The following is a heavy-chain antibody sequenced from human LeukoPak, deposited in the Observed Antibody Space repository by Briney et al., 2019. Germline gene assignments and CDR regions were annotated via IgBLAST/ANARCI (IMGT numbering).Heavy chain of an antibody. J-gene: IGHJ6*02. D-gene: IGHD2-15*01. Sequence: SETLSLTCTASGGSISSYYWSWIRQPPGKGLEWIGYIYYSGSTNYNPYLKSRVTISVDTSKNQFSLKLSSVTAADTAVYYCAREGYCSGGSCYYYYGMDVWGQGTTVTVSS. CDR2: IYYSGST. V-gene: IGHV4-59*01. CDR1: GGSISSYY. CDR3: AREGYCSGGSCYYYYGMDV.